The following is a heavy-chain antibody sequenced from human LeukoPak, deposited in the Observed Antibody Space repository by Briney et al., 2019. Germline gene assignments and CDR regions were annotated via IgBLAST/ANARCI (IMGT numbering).Heavy chain of an antibody. CDR3: ARRVGYCSSTSCWFDY. CDR1: GYSFTNYW. D-gene: IGHD2-2*01. Sequence: GESLKISCKGSGYSFTNYWIGWVRQMPGKGLEWMGIIYPGDSDTRYSPSFQGQVTISADKSISTAYLQWSSLKASDTAMYYCARRVGYCSSTSCWFDYWGQGTLVTVSS. V-gene: IGHV5-51*01. J-gene: IGHJ4*02. CDR2: IYPGDSDT.